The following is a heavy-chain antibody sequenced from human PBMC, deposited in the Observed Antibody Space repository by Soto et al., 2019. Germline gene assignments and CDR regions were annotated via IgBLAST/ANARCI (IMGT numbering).Heavy chain of an antibody. CDR3: ARTRDDYDSSRYLAY. Sequence: ASVKVSCKASGYTFTSYAMHWVRQAPGQRLEWMGWINAGNGNTKYSQKFQGRVTITRDTSASTAYMELSSLRSEDTAVYFCARTRDDYDSSRYLAYWGQGTLVTVSS. CDR2: INAGNGNT. D-gene: IGHD3-22*01. CDR1: GYTFTSYA. V-gene: IGHV1-3*01. J-gene: IGHJ4*02.